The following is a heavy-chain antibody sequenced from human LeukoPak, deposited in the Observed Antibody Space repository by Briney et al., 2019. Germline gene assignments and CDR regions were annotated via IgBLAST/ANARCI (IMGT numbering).Heavy chain of an antibody. D-gene: IGHD6-19*01. CDR2: INHSGST. J-gene: IGHJ4*02. Sequence: SETLSLICAVYGETFIHKFWTWIRQPPGKGLEWIEQINHSGSTYYNPSLKSRVTILVDTSKNQFSLKLTSVTAADTTVYFYGSIAVPGTIDYWGQGILVTVSS. CDR3: GSIAVPGTIDY. CDR1: GETFIHKF. V-gene: IGHV4-34*08.